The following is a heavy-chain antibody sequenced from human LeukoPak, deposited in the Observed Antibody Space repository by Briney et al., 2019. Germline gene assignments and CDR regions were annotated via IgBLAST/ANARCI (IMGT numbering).Heavy chain of an antibody. CDR1: GYTFTSYY. V-gene: IGHV1-46*01. Sequence: ASVKVSCKASGYTFTSYYMHWVRQAPGQGLEWMGIINPSGGSTSYPQKFQGRVTMTRDMSTSTVYMELSSLRSEDTAVYYCAREWELQTGFDPWGQGTLVTVSS. J-gene: IGHJ5*02. CDR2: INPSGGST. CDR3: AREWELQTGFDP. D-gene: IGHD1-26*01.